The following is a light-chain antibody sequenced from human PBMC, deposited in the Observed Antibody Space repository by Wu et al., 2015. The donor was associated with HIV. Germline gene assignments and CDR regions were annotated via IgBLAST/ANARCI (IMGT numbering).Light chain of an antibody. V-gene: IGKV3-20*01. CDR3: QQYGTSQT. CDR2: GAS. CDR1: QSVSSNY. J-gene: IGKJ2*01. Sequence: EIVLTQSPGTLSLSPGERATLSCRASQSVSSNYLAWYQQKPGQAPRLLIYGASNRATGIPDRFSCSGSGTDFTLTISRLEPEDFAVYYCQQYGTSQTSAQGTKLEIK.